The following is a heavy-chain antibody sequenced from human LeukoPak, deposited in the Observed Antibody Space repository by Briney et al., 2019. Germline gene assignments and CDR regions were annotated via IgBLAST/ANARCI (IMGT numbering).Heavy chain of an antibody. CDR1: GYTFTSYG. D-gene: IGHD2-21*01. CDR3: ARGASSILFPQRDYYYYLDV. Sequence: ASVKVSCKASGYTFTSYGISWVRQAPGQGLEGMGWISAYDGNTNYAQKLQGRVTMTTDTSTSTAYMELRSLRSDDTAVYYCARGASSILFPQRDYYYYLDVWGKGTTVTLSS. J-gene: IGHJ6*03. V-gene: IGHV1-18*01. CDR2: ISAYDGNT.